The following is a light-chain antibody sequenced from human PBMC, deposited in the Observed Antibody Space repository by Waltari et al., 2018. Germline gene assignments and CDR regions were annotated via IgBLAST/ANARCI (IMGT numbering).Light chain of an antibody. CDR1: TPNIGNNY. J-gene: IGLJ3*02. Sequence: QSVLTQAPSVSAAPGQKVTISCSGSTPNIGNNYVSWYQQFPGTTPKLLIYEDNRRPSGIPDRFAGSKSAASATLGITGRQTGDEANYYCGTWDSSLGIGVLGGGTRVTVL. V-gene: IGLV1-51*01. CDR2: EDN. CDR3: GTWDSSLGIGV.